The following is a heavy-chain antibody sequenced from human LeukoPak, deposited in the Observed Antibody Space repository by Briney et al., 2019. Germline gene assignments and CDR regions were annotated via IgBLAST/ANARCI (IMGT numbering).Heavy chain of an antibody. D-gene: IGHD6-13*01. V-gene: IGHV1-18*01. CDR3: ARDRIAPDDYYYYYGMDV. CDR1: GYTFTSYG. Sequence: ASVKVSCKASGYTFTSYGISWVRQAPGQGLEWMGWISAYNGNTNYAQKLQGRVTMTTDTSTSTSYMELRSLRSDDTAVYYCARDRIAPDDYYYYYGMDVWGQGTTVTVSS. J-gene: IGHJ6*02. CDR2: ISAYNGNT.